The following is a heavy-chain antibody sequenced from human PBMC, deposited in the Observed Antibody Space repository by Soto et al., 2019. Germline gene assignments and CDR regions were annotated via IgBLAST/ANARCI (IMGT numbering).Heavy chain of an antibody. CDR1: GFTFSSYS. D-gene: IGHD6-13*01. Sequence: GSLRLSCAASGFTFSSYSMNWVRQAPGKGLEWVSSISSSSSYIYYADSVKGRFTISRDNAKNSLYLQMNSLRAEDTAVYYCARSVTPYSSSWYNYYYGMDVWGQGTTVTASS. V-gene: IGHV3-21*01. J-gene: IGHJ6*02. CDR2: ISSSSSYI. CDR3: ARSVTPYSSSWYNYYYGMDV.